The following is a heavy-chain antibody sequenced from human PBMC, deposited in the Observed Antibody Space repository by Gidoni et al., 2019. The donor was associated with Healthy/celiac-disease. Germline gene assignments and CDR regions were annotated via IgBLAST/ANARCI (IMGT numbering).Heavy chain of an antibody. J-gene: IGHJ5*02. CDR1: GFTLSSYA. CDR2: ISYDGSNK. V-gene: IGHV3-30-3*01. CDR3: ARASHPRRHTWIQLSLWFDP. D-gene: IGHD5-18*01. Sequence: QVQLVESGGGVVQPGRYLRLSCAASGFTLSSYATHWVRQAPGKGLEWVAVISYDGSNKYYADSVKGRFTISRDNSKNTLYLQMNSLRAEDTAVYYCARASHPRRHTWIQLSLWFDPWGQGTLVTVSS.